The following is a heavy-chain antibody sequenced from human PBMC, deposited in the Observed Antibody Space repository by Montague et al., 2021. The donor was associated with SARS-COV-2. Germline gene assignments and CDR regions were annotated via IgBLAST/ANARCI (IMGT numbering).Heavy chain of an antibody. CDR2: IYYSGST. Sequence: TLSLTCTVSGGSISSGDYYWSWIRQHPGKGLEWIGYIYYSGSTYYNPYLKSRVTISVDTSKNKFSLKLSSVTAADTAVYYCARGGSYSSGWYGVDYYYGMDVWGQGTTVTVSS. D-gene: IGHD6-19*01. J-gene: IGHJ6*02. V-gene: IGHV4-31*03. CDR1: GGSISSGDYY. CDR3: ARGGSYSSGWYGVDYYYGMDV.